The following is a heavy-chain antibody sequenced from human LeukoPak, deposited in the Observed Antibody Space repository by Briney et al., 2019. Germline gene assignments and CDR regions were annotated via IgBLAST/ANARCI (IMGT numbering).Heavy chain of an antibody. CDR3: AKDLWSGYRSSVDY. D-gene: IGHD3-3*01. CDR1: GFTFNRYY. V-gene: IGHV3-74*01. CDR2: INSDGSST. Sequence: GGSLRLSCAASGFTFNRYYMHWVRQAPGKGLVWVSRINSDGSSTTYADSVKGRFTISRDNAKNTLYLQMNSLRAEDAAVYYCAKDLWSGYRSSVDYWGQGTRVTVSS. J-gene: IGHJ4*02.